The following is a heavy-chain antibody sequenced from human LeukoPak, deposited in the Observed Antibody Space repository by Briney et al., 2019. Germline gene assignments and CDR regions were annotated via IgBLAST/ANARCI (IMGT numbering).Heavy chain of an antibody. CDR3: AKNVNSGTYPRSFDF. CDR1: GDSISSSN. V-gene: IGHV3-23*01. D-gene: IGHD1-26*01. Sequence: PSGTPSLTCAVSGDSISSSNWWAWVRQPPGKGLEWVSATSGSGGRTYHIDSVKGRFTVSGDSSKNTLYLQMNSLRAEDTAVYYCAKNVNSGTYPRSFDFWGQGTMVTVSS. CDR2: TSGSGGRT. J-gene: IGHJ3*01.